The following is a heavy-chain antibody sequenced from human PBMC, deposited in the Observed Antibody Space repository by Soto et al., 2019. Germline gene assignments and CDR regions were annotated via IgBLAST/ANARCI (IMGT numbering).Heavy chain of an antibody. CDR1: GFTFSSYG. D-gene: IGHD1-26*01. CDR2: ISYDGSNK. V-gene: IGHV3-30*18. J-gene: IGHJ6*02. CDR3: AKGEGRLDYYYYGMDV. Sequence: QVQLVESGGGVVQPGRSLRLSCAASGFTFSSYGMHWVRQAPGKGLEWVAVISYDGSNKYYADSVKGRFTISRDNSKNTLYLQMNSLRAEDTAGYYCAKGEGRLDYYYYGMDVWGQGTTVTVPS.